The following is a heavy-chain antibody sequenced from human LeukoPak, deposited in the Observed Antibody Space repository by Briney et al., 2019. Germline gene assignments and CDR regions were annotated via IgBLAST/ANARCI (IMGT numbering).Heavy chain of an antibody. CDR2: FDPEDGET. V-gene: IGHV1-24*01. J-gene: IGHJ5*02. CDR1: GYTLTDLS. CDR3: ATDDQYNWFDP. Sequence: ASVKVSCKVSGYTLTDLSMHWVRQAPGKGLEWMGGFDPEDGETIYAQKFQGRVTMTEDTSTDTAYMELSSLRSEDAAVYYCATDDQYNWFDPWGQGTLVTVSS.